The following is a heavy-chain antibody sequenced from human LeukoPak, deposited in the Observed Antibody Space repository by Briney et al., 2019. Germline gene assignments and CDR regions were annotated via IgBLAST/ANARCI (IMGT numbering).Heavy chain of an antibody. J-gene: IGHJ5*02. D-gene: IGHD3-10*01. CDR2: IYYSGIT. CDR3: ARDNYGSGSYSEWFGP. V-gene: IGHV4-59*01. CDR1: LVSITSDY. Sequence: SQTLSLTCTVSLVSITSDYCSWIRQPPGKGLEWSGYIYYSGITNYNPSLTTRVTILVDTSKNQFSPNLSSVTAADTAVYYCARDNYGSGSYSEWFGPWGQGTLVTVSS.